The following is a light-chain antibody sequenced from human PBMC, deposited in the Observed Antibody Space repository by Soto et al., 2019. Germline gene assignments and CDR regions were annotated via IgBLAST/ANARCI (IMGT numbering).Light chain of an antibody. CDR1: QSVSSN. V-gene: IGKV3-20*01. CDR3: QQYAASPRT. CDR2: GAS. Sequence: EIVMTQSPAALSVSPGERATLSCRASQSVSSNIAWYQQKPGQAPRLLIYGASSRATGIPDRFSGSGSGTDFTLTISRLEPEDFAVYYCQQYAASPRTFGQGTKVDIK. J-gene: IGKJ1*01.